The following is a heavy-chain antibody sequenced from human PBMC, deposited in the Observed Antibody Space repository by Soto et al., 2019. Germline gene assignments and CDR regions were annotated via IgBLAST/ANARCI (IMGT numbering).Heavy chain of an antibody. V-gene: IGHV3-33*01. CDR1: GFTFSSYG. CDR2: IWYDGSNK. Sequence: GGSLRLSCAASGFTFSSYGMHWVRQAPGKGLEWVAVIWYDGSNKYYADSVKGRFTISRDNSKNTLYLQMNSLRAEDTAVYYCARDLAAAGSIDYWGQGTLVTVSS. CDR3: ARDLAAAGSIDY. D-gene: IGHD6-13*01. J-gene: IGHJ4*02.